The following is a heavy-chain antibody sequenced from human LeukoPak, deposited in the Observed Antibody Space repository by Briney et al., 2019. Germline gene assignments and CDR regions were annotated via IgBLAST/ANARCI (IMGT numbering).Heavy chain of an antibody. Sequence: SQTLSLTCTVSGGSISSGGYYWSWIRQPPGKGLEWIGYIYYSGSTNYNPSLKSRVTISVDTSKNQSSLRLSSVTAADTAVYYCARDHFMTTSSFYYYYGMDVWGQGTTVTVSS. V-gene: IGHV4-61*08. D-gene: IGHD4-17*01. CDR1: GGSISSGGYY. J-gene: IGHJ6*02. CDR3: ARDHFMTTSSFYYYYGMDV. CDR2: IYYSGST.